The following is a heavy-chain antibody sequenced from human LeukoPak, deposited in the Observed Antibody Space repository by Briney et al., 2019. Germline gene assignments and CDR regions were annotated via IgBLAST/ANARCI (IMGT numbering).Heavy chain of an antibody. CDR3: AREGFSAACTCWFDP. CDR1: GYTFTSYY. J-gene: IGHJ5*02. D-gene: IGHD6-13*01. CDR2: INPSGGST. V-gene: IGHV1-46*01. Sequence: GASVTVSCKASGYTFTSYYMHWVRQAPGQGLEWMGIINPSGGSTSYAQKSQGRVTMTRDTSTSTVYMELSSLRSEDTAVYYCAREGFSAACTCWFDPWGQGTLVTVSS.